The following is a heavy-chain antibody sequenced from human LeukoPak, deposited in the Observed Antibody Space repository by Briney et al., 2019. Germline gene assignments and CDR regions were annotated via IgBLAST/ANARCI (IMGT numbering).Heavy chain of an antibody. Sequence: GGSLRLSCEASGFTFSSYAMSWVRRAPGKGLEWVSAISGSGGSTYYADSVKGRFTISRDNSKNTLYLQMNSLRAEDTAVYYCAKAHCSGGSCYPYYYYGMDVWGQGTTVTVSS. D-gene: IGHD2-15*01. J-gene: IGHJ6*02. CDR2: ISGSGGST. V-gene: IGHV3-23*01. CDR3: AKAHCSGGSCYPYYYYGMDV. CDR1: GFTFSSYA.